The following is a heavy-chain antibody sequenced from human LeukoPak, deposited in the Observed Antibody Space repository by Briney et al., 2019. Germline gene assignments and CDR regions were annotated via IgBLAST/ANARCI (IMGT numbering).Heavy chain of an antibody. CDR3: ARGSGYRGYDFDY. J-gene: IGHJ4*02. D-gene: IGHD5-12*01. CDR1: GYTFTGYY. Sequence: APLKVSCKASGYTFTGYYMHWVRQAPGPGLEWMGWINPNSGGTNYAQKFQGRVTMTRDTSISTAYMELSRLRSDDTAVYYCARGSGYRGYDFDYWGQGTLVTVSS. CDR2: INPNSGGT. V-gene: IGHV1-2*02.